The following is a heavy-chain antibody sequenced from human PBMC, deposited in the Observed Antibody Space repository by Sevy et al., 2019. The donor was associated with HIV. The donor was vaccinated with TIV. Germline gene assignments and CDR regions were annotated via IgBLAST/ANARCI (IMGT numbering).Heavy chain of an antibody. CDR2: IGISSSYI. V-gene: IGHV3-21*01. J-gene: IGHJ3*02. Sequence: RGFLRLSCAASGFTFITYTMNCVRQAPGKGLEWVSSIGISSSYIYYADSVKGRFTISRDNAKNSLYLQMNSLRAEDMPVYYCARANLDSSGSYGAFDIWGQGTLVIVSS. D-gene: IGHD3-22*01. CDR3: ARANLDSSGSYGAFDI. CDR1: GFTFITYT.